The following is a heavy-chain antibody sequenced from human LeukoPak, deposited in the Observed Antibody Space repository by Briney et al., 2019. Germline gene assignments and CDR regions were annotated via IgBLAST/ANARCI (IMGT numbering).Heavy chain of an antibody. CDR2: ITTSDGNT. D-gene: IGHD7-27*01. CDR1: GFTFSSYT. J-gene: IGHJ4*02. CDR3: AKDGGLWVSAHWGDS. Sequence: GGSLRLSCAASGFTFSSYTMSWVRQAPGKGLEWVSTITTSDGNTYYADSVKGRFTVSRGNSKNTLFLQMNSLRAEDTAVYYCAKDGGLWVSAHWGDSWGRGTLVTVSS. V-gene: IGHV3-23*01.